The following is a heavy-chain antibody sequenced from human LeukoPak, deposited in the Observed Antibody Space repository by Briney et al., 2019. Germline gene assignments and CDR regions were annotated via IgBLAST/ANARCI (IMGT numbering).Heavy chain of an antibody. J-gene: IGHJ6*02. Sequence: SETLSLTCTVSGSMYNYYWSWIRQPPGKGLEWIGYIHYNGITNYSPSLKSRVTMSLDTSKNQVSLKLNSVSAADTAVYYCARELRDYYYYGMDVWGQGTTVTVSS. CDR2: IHYNGIT. CDR1: GSMYNYY. D-gene: IGHD3-16*01. V-gene: IGHV4-59*12. CDR3: ARELRDYYYYGMDV.